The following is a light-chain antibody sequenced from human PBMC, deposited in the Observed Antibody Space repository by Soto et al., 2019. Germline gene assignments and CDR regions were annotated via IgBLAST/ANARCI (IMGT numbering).Light chain of an antibody. CDR1: SSDVGAYNF. CDR3: SSYTTSRTLYV. J-gene: IGLJ1*01. CDR2: EVN. V-gene: IGLV2-14*03. Sequence: QSVLTQPASVSGSPGQSITISCTGTSSDVGAYNFVSWYQQHPGKAPKLIIYEVNTRASGISHRFSGSKSGNTASLTISGLQAEDDADYYCSSYTTSRTLYVFGTGTKLTVL.